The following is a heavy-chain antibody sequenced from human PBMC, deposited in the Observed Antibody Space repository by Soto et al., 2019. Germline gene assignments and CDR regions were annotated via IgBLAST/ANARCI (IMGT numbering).Heavy chain of an antibody. Sequence: PSETLSLTCAVSSGSISSSNGWSWVRQPPGKGLEWIGEIYHSGSTNYNPSLKSRVTISVDKSKNQFSLKLSSVTAADTAVYYCARGYCSGGSCYSPISFDYWGQGTLVTVSS. CDR3: ARGYCSGGSCYSPISFDY. V-gene: IGHV4-4*02. CDR2: IYHSGST. J-gene: IGHJ4*02. CDR1: SGSISSSNG. D-gene: IGHD2-15*01.